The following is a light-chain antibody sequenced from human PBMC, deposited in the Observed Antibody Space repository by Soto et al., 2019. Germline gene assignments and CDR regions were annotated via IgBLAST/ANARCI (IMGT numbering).Light chain of an antibody. J-gene: IGLJ1*01. CDR3: AAWDDSLSAHV. CDR1: SSNIGSNY. CDR2: RNN. V-gene: IGLV1-47*01. Sequence: GLTQPPSASGTPGQRVTVYCSRSSSNIGSNYVYWYQQLPGTAPKLLIYRNNQRPSGVPDRFSGSKSGTSASLAISGLRSEDEADYYCAAWDDSLSAHVFGTGTKVTVL.